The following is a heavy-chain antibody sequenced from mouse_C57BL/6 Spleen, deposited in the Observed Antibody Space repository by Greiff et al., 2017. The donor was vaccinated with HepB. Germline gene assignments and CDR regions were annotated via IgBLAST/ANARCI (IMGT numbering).Heavy chain of an antibody. CDR1: GFTFSSYT. J-gene: IGHJ3*01. D-gene: IGHD4-1*01. V-gene: IGHV5-9*01. CDR3: ARQGAGTAWFAY. CDR2: ISGGGGNT. Sequence: EVQLVESGGGLVKPGGSLKLSCAASGFTFSSYTMSWVRQTPEKRLEWVATISGGGGNTYYPDSVKGRFTISRDNAKNTLYLQMSSLRSEDTALYYCARQGAGTAWFAYWGQGTLVTVSA.